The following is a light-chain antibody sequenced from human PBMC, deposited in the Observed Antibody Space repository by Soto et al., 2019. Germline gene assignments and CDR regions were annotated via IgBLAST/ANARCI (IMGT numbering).Light chain of an antibody. CDR1: SGSIANNY. CDR3: QSYDSVFVV. J-gene: IGLJ2*01. V-gene: IGLV6-57*04. Sequence: NFMLTQPHSVSESPGKTLSISCTRSSGSIANNYVQWYQQRPGSAPTTVIYENNQRLSGVPDRFSGSTDGSSNSASLTISGLQTEDEADYSCQSYDSVFVVFGGGTQQTVL. CDR2: ENN.